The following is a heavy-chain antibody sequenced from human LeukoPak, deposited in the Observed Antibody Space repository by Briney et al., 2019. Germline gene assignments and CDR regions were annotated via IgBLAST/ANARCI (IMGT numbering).Heavy chain of an antibody. CDR1: GGSISSSNW. CDR2: IYHSGST. J-gene: IGHJ4*02. CDR3: AKEGDSLGYYGGSYY. Sequence: PSGTLSLTCAVSGGSISSSNWWSWVRQPPGKGLEWIGEIYHSGSTNYNPSLKSRVTISADKSKNQFSLNLSSVTAADTAVYYCAKEGDSLGYYGGSYYWGQGTLVTVSS. D-gene: IGHD3-3*01. V-gene: IGHV4-4*02.